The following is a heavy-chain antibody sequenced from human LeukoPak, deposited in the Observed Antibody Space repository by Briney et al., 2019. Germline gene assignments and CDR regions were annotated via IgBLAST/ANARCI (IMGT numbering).Heavy chain of an antibody. Sequence: ASVKVSCKASGYTFTSYDINWVRQATGQGLEWMGWMNPNSGNTGYAQKFQGRVTMTRNTSISTAYMELSSLRSEDTAVYYCARGGRINYDYVWGSYNWFDPWGQGTLVTVSS. J-gene: IGHJ5*02. CDR3: ARGGRINYDYVWGSYNWFDP. V-gene: IGHV1-8*01. CDR1: GYTFTSYD. D-gene: IGHD3-16*01. CDR2: MNPNSGNT.